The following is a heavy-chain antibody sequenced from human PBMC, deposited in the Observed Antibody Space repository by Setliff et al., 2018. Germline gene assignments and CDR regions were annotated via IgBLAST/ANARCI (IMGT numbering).Heavy chain of an antibody. V-gene: IGHV4-39*07. D-gene: IGHD6-13*01. CDR2: IYYSGST. CDR1: GGSISGRLYY. J-gene: IGHJ6*02. Sequence: SETLSLTCTVSGGSISGRLYYWGWIRQPPGKGLEWIGTIYYSGSTYYNPSLKSRVTISVDTSKNQFSLKLSSVTAADTAVYYCARVSMLAAAGYYSCYYGMDVWGQGTTVTVSS. CDR3: ARVSMLAAAGYYSCYYGMDV.